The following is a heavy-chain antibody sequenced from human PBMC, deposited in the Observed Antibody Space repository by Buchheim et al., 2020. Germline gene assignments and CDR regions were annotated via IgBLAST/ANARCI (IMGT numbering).Heavy chain of an antibody. CDR1: SGSITSYY. CDR2: IYYSGNT. V-gene: IGHV4-59*08. J-gene: IGHJ4*02. CDR3: ARLRTSLYYFDY. Sequence: QVQLQESGPGLVKPSETLSLTCTVSSGSITSYYWSWIRQPPGKGLEWIGYIYYSGNTNYNPSLKSRVTISVDTSKNQFSLKLSSVTAADTAVYYCARLRTSLYYFDYWGQGTL.